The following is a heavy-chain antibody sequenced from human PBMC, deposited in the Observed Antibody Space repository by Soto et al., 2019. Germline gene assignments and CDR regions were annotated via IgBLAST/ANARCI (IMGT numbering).Heavy chain of an antibody. CDR3: AKGGRELNDLDY. J-gene: IGHJ4*02. CDR1: GFAFSSYV. Sequence: GGSLRLSCAASGFAFSSYVMSWVRQAPGKGLEWVSAISGSGGSTYYADSVKGRFTVSRDNSKNTLYLQMNSLRAEDTAVYYCAKGGRELNDLDYWGQGTLVTVSS. D-gene: IGHD1-26*01. CDR2: ISGSGGST. V-gene: IGHV3-23*01.